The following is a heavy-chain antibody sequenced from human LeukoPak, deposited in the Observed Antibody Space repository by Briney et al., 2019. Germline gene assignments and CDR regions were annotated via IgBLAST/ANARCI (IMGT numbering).Heavy chain of an antibody. Sequence: PGGSLRLSCGASGFTFSIAWMTWVRQAPGKGLEWVGRIKTTKDGGTTDYAAPVKGRFTISRDDSINTLYLQMNNLKSEDTAVYYCTTLNLQSGAPWGQGTLVTVSS. V-gene: IGHV3-15*01. CDR2: IKTTKDGGTT. CDR3: TTLNLQSGAP. J-gene: IGHJ5*02. CDR1: GFTFSIAW. D-gene: IGHD1-1*01.